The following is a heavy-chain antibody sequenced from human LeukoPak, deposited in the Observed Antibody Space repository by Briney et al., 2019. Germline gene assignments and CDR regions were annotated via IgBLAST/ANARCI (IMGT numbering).Heavy chain of an antibody. CDR1: GGSITSSNWY. CDR2: VSGSGGRT. CDR3: AKDRSSSSWRPYYFDY. Sequence: ETLSLTCTVSGGSITSSNWYWGSIRQTPGKGLEWVSAVSGSGGRTYYADSVKGRFTISRDNSKNTLYLQMNSLRAEDTAVYYCAKDRSSSSWRPYYFDYWGQGTQVTVSS. J-gene: IGHJ4*02. D-gene: IGHD6-13*01. V-gene: IGHV3-23*01.